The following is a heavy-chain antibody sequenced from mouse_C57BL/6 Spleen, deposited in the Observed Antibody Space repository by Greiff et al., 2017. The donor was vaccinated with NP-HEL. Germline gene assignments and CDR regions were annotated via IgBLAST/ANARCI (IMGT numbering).Heavy chain of an antibody. CDR1: GFTFSSYA. D-gene: IGHD1-1*01. V-gene: IGHV5-4*01. CDR2: ISDGGSYT. CDR3: ARDGYYGGAMDY. J-gene: IGHJ4*01. Sequence: EVQRVESGGGLVKPGGSLKLSCAASGFTFSSYAMSWVRQTPEKRLEWVATISDGGSYTYYPDNVKGRFTISRDNAKNNLYLQMSHLKSEDTAMYYCARDGYYGGAMDYWGQGTSVTVSS.